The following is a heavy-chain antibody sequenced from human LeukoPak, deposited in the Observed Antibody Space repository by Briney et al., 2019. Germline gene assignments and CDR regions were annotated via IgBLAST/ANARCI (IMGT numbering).Heavy chain of an antibody. V-gene: IGHV3-23*01. Sequence: PGGSLRLSCATSGFTFSSYALSWVRQAPGKGLEWVSSVSGLGGSIYYADSVKGRFTISRDNSKNTLYLRMNSLRAEDTAVYYCAKGDSNYEGARPDYWGQGTLVTVSS. CDR3: AKGDSNYEGARPDY. J-gene: IGHJ4*02. D-gene: IGHD4-11*01. CDR1: GFTFSSYA. CDR2: VSGLGGSI.